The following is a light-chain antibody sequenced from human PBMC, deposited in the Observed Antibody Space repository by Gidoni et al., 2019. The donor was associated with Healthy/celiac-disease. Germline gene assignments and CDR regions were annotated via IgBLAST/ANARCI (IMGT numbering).Light chain of an antibody. V-gene: IGKV1-33*01. J-gene: IGKJ4*01. CDR1: QDISNY. Sequence: DIQMTQSPSSLSASVGDRVTITCQASQDISNYLNWSQQKPGKAPKLLIYDASNLETGVPSRFSGSGSGTDFTFTISSLQPEDIATYYCHQYDNLALTFGGGTKVEIK. CDR2: DAS. CDR3: HQYDNLALT.